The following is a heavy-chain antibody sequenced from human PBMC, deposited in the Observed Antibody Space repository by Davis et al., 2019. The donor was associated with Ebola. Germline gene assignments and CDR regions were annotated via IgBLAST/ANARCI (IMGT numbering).Heavy chain of an antibody. CDR2: INHSGST. CDR3: ARGLRFLEWLLYEYYFDY. V-gene: IGHV4-34*01. D-gene: IGHD3-3*01. CDR1: GGSFSGYY. Sequence: MPSETLSLTCAVYGGSFSGYYWSWIRQPPGKGLEWIGEINHSGSTNYNPSLKSRVTISVDTSKNQFSLKLSSVTAADTAVYYCARGLRFLEWLLYEYYFDYWGQGTLVTVSS. J-gene: IGHJ4*02.